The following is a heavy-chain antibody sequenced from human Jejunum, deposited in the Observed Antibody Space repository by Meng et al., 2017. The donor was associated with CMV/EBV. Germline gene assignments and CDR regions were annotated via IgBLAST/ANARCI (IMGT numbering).Heavy chain of an antibody. CDR3: SRGADAYKSGRS. Sequence: QRRQWGEVWWKPSATLALTCGVYGGSFSNYYWSWIRQSPGKGLEWIGEIHPSGSTYYNPSLNSRVTMSVDTSKNQFSLNLRSVTAADTAVYYCSRGADAYKSGRSWGQGTLVTVFS. CDR2: IHPSGST. V-gene: IGHV4-34*01. J-gene: IGHJ5*02. D-gene: IGHD5-24*01. CDR1: GGSFSNYY.